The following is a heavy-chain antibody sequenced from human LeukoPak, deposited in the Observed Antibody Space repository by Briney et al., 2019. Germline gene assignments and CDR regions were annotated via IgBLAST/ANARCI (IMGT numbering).Heavy chain of an antibody. J-gene: IGHJ4*02. D-gene: IGHD2-15*01. Sequence: ASVKVSCKASGYTFTGYYMHWVRQAPGQGLEWMGWINPNSGGTNYAQKFQGRVTMTRDTSISTAYMELSRLRSDDTAVCYCARVALDCSGGSCYFTYFDYWGQGTLVTVSS. V-gene: IGHV1-2*02. CDR2: INPNSGGT. CDR3: ARVALDCSGGSCYFTYFDY. CDR1: GYTFTGYY.